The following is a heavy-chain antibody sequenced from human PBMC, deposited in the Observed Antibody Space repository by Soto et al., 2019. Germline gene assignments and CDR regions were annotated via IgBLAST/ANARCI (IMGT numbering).Heavy chain of an antibody. CDR3: ARDANYYGMDV. Sequence: SETLSLTCTVSGGSVSSGSYYWSWIRQPPGKGLEWIGYIYYSGSTNYNPSLKSRVTISVDTSKDQFSLKLSSVTAADTAVYYCARDANYYGMDVWGQGTTVTVSS. CDR1: GGSVSSGSYY. CDR2: IYYSGST. V-gene: IGHV4-61*01. J-gene: IGHJ6*02.